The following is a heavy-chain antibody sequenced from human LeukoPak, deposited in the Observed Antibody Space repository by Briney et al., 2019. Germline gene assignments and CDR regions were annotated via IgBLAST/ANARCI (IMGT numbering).Heavy chain of an antibody. CDR1: GFTVTSNY. V-gene: IGHV3-48*01. D-gene: IGHD6-6*01. J-gene: IGHJ6*02. CDR3: ARGSYYYYYGMDV. Sequence: PGGSLRLSCAASGFTVTSNYMNWVRQAPGKGLERVSYISSSSSTIYYADSVKGRFTISRDNAKNSLYLQMNSLRAEDTAVYYCARGSYYYYYGMDVWGQGTTVTVSS. CDR2: ISSSSSTI.